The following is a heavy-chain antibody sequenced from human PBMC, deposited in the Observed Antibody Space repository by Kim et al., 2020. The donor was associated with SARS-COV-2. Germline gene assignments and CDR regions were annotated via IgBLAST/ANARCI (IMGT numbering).Heavy chain of an antibody. D-gene: IGHD4-17*01. J-gene: IGHJ4*02. CDR1: GYSISRGYS. Sequence: SETLSLTCSVSGYSISRGYSWGWIRQPPGKGLEWIGSFFHGGNTDYNPSLKNRATVSVDTSKNQFSVRLTSVTATDTALYFCAGDYGATPNYFDFWGQGILVTVSS. CDR2: FFHGGNT. CDR3: AGDYGATPNYFDF. V-gene: IGHV4-38-2*02.